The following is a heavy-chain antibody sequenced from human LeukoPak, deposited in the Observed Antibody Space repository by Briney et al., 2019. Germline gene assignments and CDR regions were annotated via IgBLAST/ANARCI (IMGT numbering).Heavy chain of an antibody. CDR2: ISAYNGNT. Sequence: ASATVSCKASGYTFTSYGISWVRQAPGQGLEWMGWISAYNGNTNYAQKLQGRVTMTTDTSTSTAYMELRSLRSDDTAVYYCARGRRRGPAVYGDYPGGCDYWGQGTLVTVSS. D-gene: IGHD4-17*01. CDR1: GYTFTSYG. J-gene: IGHJ4*02. V-gene: IGHV1-18*01. CDR3: ARGRRRGPAVYGDYPGGCDY.